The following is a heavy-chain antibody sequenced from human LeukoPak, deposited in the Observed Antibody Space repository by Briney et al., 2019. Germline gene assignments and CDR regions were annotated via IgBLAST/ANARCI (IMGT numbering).Heavy chain of an antibody. D-gene: IGHD1-1*01. J-gene: IGHJ4*02. CDR1: GFTFGDYA. CDR3: TRDRGAYNLYDY. V-gene: IGHV3-49*03. Sequence: GGSLRLSCTASGFTFGDYAMSWIRQAPGKGLEWVGFIRSKAYGETADYAASVKGGFTISRDDSKAIAYLQMNSLKTEDTAVYHCTRDRGAYNLYDYWGQGTLVTVSS. CDR2: IRSKAYGETA.